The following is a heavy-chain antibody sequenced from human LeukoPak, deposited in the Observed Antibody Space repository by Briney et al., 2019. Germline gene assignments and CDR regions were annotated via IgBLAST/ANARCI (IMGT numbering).Heavy chain of an antibody. V-gene: IGHV3-23*01. Sequence: GGSLXLSXAASGFTFSDYALGWVRQAPGRGLEWVATLSGSGAGTYYSDSVQGRFTISRDNSKRTLFLQMNSLRAEDTAFYYCAKAELGVDTFFDYWGQGTLVTVSS. J-gene: IGHJ4*02. CDR2: LSGSGAGT. CDR1: GFTFSDYA. CDR3: AKAELGVDTFFDY. D-gene: IGHD3-3*01.